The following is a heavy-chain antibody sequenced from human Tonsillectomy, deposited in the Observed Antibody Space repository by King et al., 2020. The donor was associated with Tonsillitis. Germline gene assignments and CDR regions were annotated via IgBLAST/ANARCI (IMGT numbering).Heavy chain of an antibody. D-gene: IGHD5-12*01. J-gene: IGHJ5*02. CDR1: GGSISSSSYY. Sequence: QLQESGPGLVKPSETLSLTCTVSGGSISSSSYYWGWIRQSPGKGLEWIGTIYYTGSTYYDPSLKSRVTISIDTSKNQFSLKLNSVTAADTAVYYCARGGYGGYDWFDPWGQGTLVTVSS. CDR3: ARGGYGGYDWFDP. V-gene: IGHV4-39*07. CDR2: IYYTGST.